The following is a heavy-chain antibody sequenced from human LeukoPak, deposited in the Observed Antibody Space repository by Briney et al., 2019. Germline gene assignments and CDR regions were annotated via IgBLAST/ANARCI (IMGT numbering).Heavy chain of an antibody. CDR3: ARDQGEADYYGSGSYFH. CDR2: INPNGGST. J-gene: IGHJ4*02. Sequence: ASVKVSCKASGYTFTSYYMHWVRQAPGQGLEWMGIINPNGGSTSYTQKFQGRLTMTRDTPTSTAYMELRSLRSDDTAVYYCARDQGEADYYGSGSYFHWGQGTLVTVSS. V-gene: IGHV1-46*01. CDR1: GYTFTSYY. D-gene: IGHD3-10*01.